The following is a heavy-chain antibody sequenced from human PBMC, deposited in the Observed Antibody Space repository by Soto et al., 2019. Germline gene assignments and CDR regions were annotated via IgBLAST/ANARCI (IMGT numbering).Heavy chain of an antibody. Sequence: SETLSLTCPVYGGSFSGYYWSWIRQPPGKGLEWIGEINHSGSTNYNPSLKSRVTISVDTSKNQFSLKLSSVTAADTAVYYCARGLSIVVVVAATEGIYNWFDPWGQGTLVTVSS. CDR1: GGSFSGYY. D-gene: IGHD2-15*01. V-gene: IGHV4-34*01. CDR3: ARGLSIVVVVAATEGIYNWFDP. CDR2: INHSGST. J-gene: IGHJ5*02.